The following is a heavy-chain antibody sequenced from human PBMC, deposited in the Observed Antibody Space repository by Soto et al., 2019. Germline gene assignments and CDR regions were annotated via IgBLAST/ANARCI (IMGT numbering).Heavy chain of an antibody. D-gene: IGHD3-3*01. V-gene: IGHV4-39*01. Sequence: SETLSLTCTVSGGSISSSSYYWGWIRQPPGKGLEWIGSIYYSGSTYYNPSLKNRVTISVDTSKNQFSLKLSSVTAADTAVYYCARQWSGLFWSGSYGMDVWGQGTTVTVSS. J-gene: IGHJ6*02. CDR1: GGSISSSSYY. CDR3: ARQWSGLFWSGSYGMDV. CDR2: IYYSGST.